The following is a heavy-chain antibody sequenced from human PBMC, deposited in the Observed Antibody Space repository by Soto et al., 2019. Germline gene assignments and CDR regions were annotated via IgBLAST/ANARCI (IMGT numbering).Heavy chain of an antibody. J-gene: IGHJ3*02. V-gene: IGHV6-1*01. Sequence: PSQTRSVTCAMAGDSVCSNAAAWNWVRRSPSRCHGELGRTYYRSKWYNDYSVSVKTPITINPDKSKNQFSLQLQSVTQDDTDVYYVPRDDDSSGHLLGLGAFDIGGHGPMITVSS. CDR1: GDSVCSNAAA. CDR3: PRDDDSSGHLLGLGAFDI. CDR2: TYYRSKWYN. D-gene: IGHD3-22*01.